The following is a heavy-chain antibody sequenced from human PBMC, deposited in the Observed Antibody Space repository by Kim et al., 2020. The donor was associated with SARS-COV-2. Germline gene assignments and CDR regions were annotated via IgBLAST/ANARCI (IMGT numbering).Heavy chain of an antibody. V-gene: IGHV3-48*02. J-gene: IGHJ3*02. CDR2: ITKSSTTI. CDR3: VRDRMGGAFDM. Sequence: GGSLRLSCATSGFTFSAYDMNWVRQAPGKGLVWLSFITKSSTTIYYADSVEGRFTISRDNAKNSLFLQMNSLRDEDTALYYCVRDRMGGAFDMWGQGTM. D-gene: IGHD3-16*01. CDR1: GFTFSAYD.